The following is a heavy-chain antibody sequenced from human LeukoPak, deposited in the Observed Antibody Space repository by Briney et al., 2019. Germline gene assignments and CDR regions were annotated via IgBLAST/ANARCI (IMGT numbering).Heavy chain of an antibody. CDR1: GGSFSGYY. CDR3: ARGPTRDDAFDI. CDR2: INHSGST. J-gene: IGHJ3*02. V-gene: IGHV4-34*01. Sequence: SETLSLTCAVYGGSFSGYYWSWIRQPPGKGLEWIGEINHSGSTNYNPSLKSRVTISVDTSKNQFSLKLSSVTAADTAVYYCARGPTRDDAFDIWGQGTMVTVSS.